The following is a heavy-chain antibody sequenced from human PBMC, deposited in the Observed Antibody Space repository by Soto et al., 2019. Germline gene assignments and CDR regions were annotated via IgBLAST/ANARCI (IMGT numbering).Heavy chain of an antibody. CDR2: ILYDGRNT. CDR3: ARDVGSQFDY. V-gene: IGHV3-30*04. CDR1: GFTFSSYA. D-gene: IGHD2-15*01. J-gene: IGHJ4*02. Sequence: QVQLVQSGGGVVQPGRSLRLSCAASGFTFSSYAMHWVRQAPGTGLEWVAIILYDGRNTYYADSVKGRFIISRDNSKNTVYLQMNSLRGEDTAVYYCARDVGSQFDYWGQGTLVTVSS.